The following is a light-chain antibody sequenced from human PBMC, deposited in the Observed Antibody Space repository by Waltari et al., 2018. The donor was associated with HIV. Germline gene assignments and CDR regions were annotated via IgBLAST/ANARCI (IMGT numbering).Light chain of an antibody. CDR3: NSRDKSGNSWI. J-gene: IGLJ2*01. Sequence: SSELTQDHVVSVALGHTVRITCQGDRLFNYYVIWYQQKPGQAPILVASVENIRSSGTPVRFAASKSGNTASLTISGAQAEDEADYYCNSRDKSGNSWIFGGGTKVTVL. V-gene: IGLV3-19*01. CDR1: RLFNYY. CDR2: VEN.